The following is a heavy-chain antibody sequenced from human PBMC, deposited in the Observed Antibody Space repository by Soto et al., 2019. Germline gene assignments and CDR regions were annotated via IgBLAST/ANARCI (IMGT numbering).Heavy chain of an antibody. CDR3: ARAHLELWFGELYGMDV. D-gene: IGHD3-10*01. Sequence: SETLSLTCAVYGGSFSGYYWSWIRQPPWKGLEWIGEINHSGSTNYNPSLKSRVTISVDTSKNQFSLKLSSVTAADTAVYYCARAHLELWFGELYGMDVWGQGTTVTVSS. CDR2: INHSGST. V-gene: IGHV4-34*01. J-gene: IGHJ6*01. CDR1: GGSFSGYY.